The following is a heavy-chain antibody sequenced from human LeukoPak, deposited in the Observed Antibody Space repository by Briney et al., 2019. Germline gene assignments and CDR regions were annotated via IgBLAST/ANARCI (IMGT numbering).Heavy chain of an antibody. CDR1: GFTFSSYG. D-gene: IGHD2-21*02. V-gene: IGHV3-30*18. CDR2: ISYDGSNK. CDR3: AKDDFRRGRSFDC. J-gene: IGHJ4*02. Sequence: GRSLRLSCAASGFTFSSYGMHWVRQAPGKGLEWVAVISYDGSNKYYADSVKGRFTISRDNSKNTLYLQMNSLRAEDTAVYYCAKDDFRRGRSFDCWGQGTLVTVSS.